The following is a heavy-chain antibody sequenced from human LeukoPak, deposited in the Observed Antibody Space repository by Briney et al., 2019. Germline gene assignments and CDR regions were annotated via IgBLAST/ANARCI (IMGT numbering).Heavy chain of an antibody. Sequence: PGGSLRLSCAASGFTFSSYSMNWVRQAPGKGLEWVSSISSSSSYIYYADSVKGRFTISRDNAKNSLYLQMNSLRAEDTAVYYCAREVEQWLVRGYFDYWGQGALVTVSS. V-gene: IGHV3-21*01. CDR3: AREVEQWLVRGYFDY. D-gene: IGHD6-19*01. CDR1: GFTFSSYS. CDR2: ISSSSSYI. J-gene: IGHJ4*02.